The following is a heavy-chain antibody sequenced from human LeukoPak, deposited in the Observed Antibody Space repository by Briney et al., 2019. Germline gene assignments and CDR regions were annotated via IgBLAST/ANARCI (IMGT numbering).Heavy chain of an antibody. V-gene: IGHV3-23*01. CDR2: ISGSGGST. Sequence: GGSLRLSCAASGFTFSSYAMSWVRQAPGKGLEWVSAISGSGGSTYYADSAKGRFTISRDNSKNTLYLQMNSLRAEDTAVYYCAKEMTPQVGAAAGNSDYWGQGTLVTVSS. D-gene: IGHD6-13*01. CDR1: GFTFSSYA. J-gene: IGHJ4*02. CDR3: AKEMTPQVGAAAGNSDY.